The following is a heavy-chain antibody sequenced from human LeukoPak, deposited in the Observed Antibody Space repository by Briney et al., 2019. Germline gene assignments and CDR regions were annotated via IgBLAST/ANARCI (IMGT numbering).Heavy chain of an antibody. CDR3: ATDFYDTT. J-gene: IGHJ5*02. V-gene: IGHV3-15*07. D-gene: IGHD3-22*01. Sequence: GGSLRLSCATSGFTFSNAWMNWVRQAPGKGLEWVGRIRSNSDGGTIDYAAPVKGRFALSRDDSKNTLYLQTNSLQTEDTAVYYCATDFYDTTWGQGTLVTVSS. CDR1: GFTFSNAW. CDR2: IRSNSDGGTI.